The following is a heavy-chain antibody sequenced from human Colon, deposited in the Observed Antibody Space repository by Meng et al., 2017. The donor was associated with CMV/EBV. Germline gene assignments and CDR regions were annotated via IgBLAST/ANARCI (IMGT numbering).Heavy chain of an antibody. CDR2: IEQDGSEK. CDR1: GFIFSNYW. Sequence: GESLKISCAASGFIFSNYWMSWVRQAPGKGLEWVANIEQDGSEKFYADSVKGRFTISRDNSKNTLYLQMNSLRAEDTAVYYCAREKEGGRSTISAFDIWGQGTMVTVSS. V-gene: IGHV3-7*01. D-gene: IGHD5-24*01. J-gene: IGHJ3*02. CDR3: AREKEGGRSTISAFDI.